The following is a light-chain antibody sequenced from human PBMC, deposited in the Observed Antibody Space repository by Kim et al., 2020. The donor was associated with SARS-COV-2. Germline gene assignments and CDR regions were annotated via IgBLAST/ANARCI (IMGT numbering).Light chain of an antibody. CDR3: ATWDDSMDAWV. V-gene: IGLV1-44*01. Sequence: QSVLTQPPSTSGTPGQRVTISCSGSSSNIGRHFVNWFQQLPGTAPKVFIYNDNQRPSGVPDRFSGSRSGTSASLAISGVQSADEDAYYCATWDDSMDAWVFGGGTQLTVL. CDR2: NDN. J-gene: IGLJ3*02. CDR1: SSNIGRHF.